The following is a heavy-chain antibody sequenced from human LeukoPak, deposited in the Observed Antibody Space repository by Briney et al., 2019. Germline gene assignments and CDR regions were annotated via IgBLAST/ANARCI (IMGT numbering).Heavy chain of an antibody. CDR1: GFTVSGHP. J-gene: IGHJ4*02. Sequence: GGSLRLSCAASGFTVSGHPMSWVRQAPGKGLEWVSYISSSSSTIYYADSVKGRFTISRDNAKNSLYLQMNSLRDEDTAVYYCARDSESYYDILTGYHRTYYFDYWGQGTLVTVSS. CDR2: ISSSSSTI. D-gene: IGHD3-9*01. V-gene: IGHV3-48*02. CDR3: ARDSESYYDILTGYHRTYYFDY.